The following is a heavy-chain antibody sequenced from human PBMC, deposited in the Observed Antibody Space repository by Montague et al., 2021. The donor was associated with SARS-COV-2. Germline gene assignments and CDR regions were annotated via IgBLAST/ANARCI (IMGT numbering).Heavy chain of an antibody. CDR2: ISSSGSTI. CDR3: ARRGTYYDFWSGYRNYYYGMDD. V-gene: IGHV3-48*03. J-gene: IGHJ6*02. CDR1: GFTFSSYE. Sequence: SLRLSCAASGFTFSSYEMNWVRQAPGKGLEWVSYISSSGSTIYYADPVKGRFAISRDNAKNSLYLQMNSLRAEDTAVYYCARRGTYYDFWSGYRNYYYGMDDWGQGTTVTVSS. D-gene: IGHD3-3*01.